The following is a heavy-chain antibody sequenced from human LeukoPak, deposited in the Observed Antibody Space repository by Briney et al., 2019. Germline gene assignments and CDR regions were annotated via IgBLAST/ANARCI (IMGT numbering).Heavy chain of an antibody. J-gene: IGHJ4*02. D-gene: IGHD1-7*01. CDR1: GFTFSSYA. Sequence: GGSLRLSCAASGFTFSSYAMSWVRQAPGKGLEWVSAISGSGGSTYYADSVKGRFTISRDNSKNTLYLQMNSLRAEDTAVYYCARDRTSAWGLDYWGQGTLVTVSS. CDR2: ISGSGGST. V-gene: IGHV3-23*01. CDR3: ARDRTSAWGLDY.